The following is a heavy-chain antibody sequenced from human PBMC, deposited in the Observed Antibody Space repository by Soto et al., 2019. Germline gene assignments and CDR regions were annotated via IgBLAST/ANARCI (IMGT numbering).Heavy chain of an antibody. Sequence: PSETLSLTCTVSGGSISSYYWSWIRQPPGKGLEWIGYIYYSGSTNYNPSLKSRVTISVDTSKNQFSLKLSSVTAADTAVYYCARSTGYGSPYYLDYWGQGTLVTVSS. J-gene: IGHJ4*02. CDR3: ARSTGYGSPYYLDY. CDR2: IYYSGST. D-gene: IGHD5-12*01. V-gene: IGHV4-59*01. CDR1: GGSISSYY.